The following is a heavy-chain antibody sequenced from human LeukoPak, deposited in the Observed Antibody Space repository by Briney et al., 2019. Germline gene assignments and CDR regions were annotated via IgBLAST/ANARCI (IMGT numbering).Heavy chain of an antibody. J-gene: IGHJ3*02. CDR1: GGSFSGYY. Sequence: PSETLSLTCAVYGGSFSGYYWSWIRQPPGKGLEWIGEINHSGSTNYNPSLKSRVTISVDTSKNQFSLKLSSVTAADTAVYYCARGKIGGSSFDIWGQGTVVTVSS. CDR2: INHSGST. V-gene: IGHV4-34*01. D-gene: IGHD3-10*01. CDR3: ARGKIGGSSFDI.